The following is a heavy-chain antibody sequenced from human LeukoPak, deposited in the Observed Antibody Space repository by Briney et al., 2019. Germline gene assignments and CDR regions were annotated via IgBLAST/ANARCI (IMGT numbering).Heavy chain of an antibody. CDR3: ARVSKGVAARYFDY. J-gene: IGHJ4*02. V-gene: IGHV3-48*03. CDR2: ISSSGSTI. CDR1: GFTFSSYE. D-gene: IGHD6-6*01. Sequence: GGSLRLSCAASGFTFSSYEMNWVRQAPGKGLEWVSYISSSGSTIYYADSVKGRFTISRDNSKNTLYLQMNSLRAEDTAVYYCARVSKGVAARYFDYWGQGTLVTVSS.